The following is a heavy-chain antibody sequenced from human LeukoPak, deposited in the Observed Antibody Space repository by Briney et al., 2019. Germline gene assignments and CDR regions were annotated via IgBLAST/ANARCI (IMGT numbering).Heavy chain of an antibody. CDR3: AREQANAYYDFWSGQNSLLDY. J-gene: IGHJ4*02. Sequence: AGGSLRLSCAASGFNFSSYWMHWVRQAPGKGLVWVSRINSDGSSTSYADSVKGRFTISRDNAKNTLYLQTNSLRAEDTAVYYFAREQANAYYDFWSGQNSLLDYRGQGTLVTVSS. CDR1: GFNFSSYW. D-gene: IGHD3-3*01. CDR2: INSDGSST. V-gene: IGHV3-74*01.